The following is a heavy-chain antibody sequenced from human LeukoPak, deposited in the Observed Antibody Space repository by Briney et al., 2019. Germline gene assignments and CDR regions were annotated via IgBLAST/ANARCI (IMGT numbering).Heavy chain of an antibody. CDR1: GFTLADLS. CDR3: ATGVYCATTTCPGYQHYYFFMDV. J-gene: IGHJ6*03. CDR2: FDRKNGDT. Sequence: ASVKVSSKVSGFTLADLSMRWVRQAPGKGLEWVGGFDRKNGDTIYAQRFRGRVTLTEDTSTGTANMELSSLSADDTAVYYCATGVYCATTTCPGYQHYYFFMDVWVKGTTVTVSS. D-gene: IGHD2-21*01. V-gene: IGHV1-24*01.